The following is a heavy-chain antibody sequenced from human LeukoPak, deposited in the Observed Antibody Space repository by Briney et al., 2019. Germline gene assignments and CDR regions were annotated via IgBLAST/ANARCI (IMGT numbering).Heavy chain of an antibody. V-gene: IGHV4-34*01. CDR3: ARDRSVAVGGEGHYFYGMDV. CDR2: INHSGST. D-gene: IGHD6-19*01. Sequence: PSETLSLTCAVYGGSFSGYYWSWIRQPPGKGLEWIGEINHSGSTNYNPSLKSRVTISVDTSKNQFSLKLSSVTAADTAVYYCARDRSVAVGGEGHYFYGMDVWGQGTTVTVSS. CDR1: GGSFSGYY. J-gene: IGHJ6*02.